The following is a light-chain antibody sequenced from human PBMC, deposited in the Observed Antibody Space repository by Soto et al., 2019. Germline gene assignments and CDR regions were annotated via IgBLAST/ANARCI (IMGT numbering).Light chain of an antibody. J-gene: IGLJ1*01. V-gene: IGLV1-51*01. CDR1: ASNIGNNS. CDR2: DDN. CDR3: GTWYTSLPACV. Sequence: QSVLTQPPSVSAAPGQRVTISCSGSASNIGNNSVSWYQQLPGAAPKLLIYDDNNRPSGIPDRFSGSKSGTSATLGITGLQTGDEADDYCGTWYTSLPACVFGPGTKVTVL.